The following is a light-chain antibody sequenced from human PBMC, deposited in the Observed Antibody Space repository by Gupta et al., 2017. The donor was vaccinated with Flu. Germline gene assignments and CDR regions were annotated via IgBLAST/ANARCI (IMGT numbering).Light chain of an antibody. Sequence: IVLTQSPGTLSLSPGERATLSCRASQSVGSNYLAWYQQKPGQAPSLLIYGASRRATGIPDRFSGSGSGTDFTLTISRLEPEDFAVYYCQRYGTSPLTFGGGTKVEIK. CDR1: QSVGSNY. J-gene: IGKJ4*01. CDR3: QRYGTSPLT. CDR2: GAS. V-gene: IGKV3-20*01.